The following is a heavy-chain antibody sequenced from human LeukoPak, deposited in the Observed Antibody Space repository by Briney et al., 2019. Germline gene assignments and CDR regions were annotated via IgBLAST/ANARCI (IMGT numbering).Heavy chain of an antibody. J-gene: IGHJ4*02. CDR3: AKVSVRQVELGYFDS. Sequence: GGSLRLSCATSGFIFTRSAMSWVRQVPGKGLEWVSSISGSTATIRYADSVKGRFSLSRDNSNNTVFLQMNSLRAEDTAIYYCAKVSVRQVELGYFDSWGQGTLVTVSS. CDR2: ISGSTATI. CDR1: GFIFTRSA. D-gene: IGHD1-1*01. V-gene: IGHV3-23*01.